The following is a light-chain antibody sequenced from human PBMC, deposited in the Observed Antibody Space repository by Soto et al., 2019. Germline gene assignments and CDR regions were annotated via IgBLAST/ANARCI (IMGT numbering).Light chain of an antibody. CDR3: QQYSHYSWT. V-gene: IGKV1-5*01. CDR2: DAS. J-gene: IGKJ1*01. CDR1: QPISTW. Sequence: IRMTQSPSSFSASTGYRVTITCRASQPISTWLTWYQQKPGKAPKVLIYDASSLESGVPSRFSGSASGTEFTLTISNLQPDDFATYDCQQYSHYSWTFGQLTKVDIK.